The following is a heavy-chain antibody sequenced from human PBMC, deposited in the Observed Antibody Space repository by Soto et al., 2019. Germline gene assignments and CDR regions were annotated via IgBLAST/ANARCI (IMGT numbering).Heavy chain of an antibody. CDR3: ARDLSGGNSLGAFDI. D-gene: IGHD2-21*02. J-gene: IGHJ3*02. CDR2: IIPIFGTA. CDR1: GGTFSSYA. Sequence: QVQLVQSGAEVKKPGSSVKVSCKASGGTFSSYAISWVRQAPGQGLEWMGGIIPIFGTANYAQKCQGRVRITADESKSTAYMELSSLRSEDTAVYYCARDLSGGNSLGAFDIWGQGTMVTVSS. V-gene: IGHV1-69*01.